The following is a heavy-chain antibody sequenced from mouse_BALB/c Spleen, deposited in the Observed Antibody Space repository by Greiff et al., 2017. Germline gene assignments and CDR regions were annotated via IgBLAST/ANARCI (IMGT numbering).Heavy chain of an antibody. D-gene: IGHD1-1*01. J-gene: IGHJ1*01. CDR2: IWSGGST. Sequence: VQLQQSGPGLVQPSQSLSITCTVSGFSLTSYGVHWVRQSPGKGLEWLGVIWSGGSTDYNAAFISRLSISKDNSKSQVFFKKNSLQADDTAIYYWARNRDYYGCCSPFWYFDVWGAGTTVTVSS. V-gene: IGHV2-4-1*01. CDR1: GFSLTSYG. CDR3: ARNRDYYGCCSPFWYFDV.